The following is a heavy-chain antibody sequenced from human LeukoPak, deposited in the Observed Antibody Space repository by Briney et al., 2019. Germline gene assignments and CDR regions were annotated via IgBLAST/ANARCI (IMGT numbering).Heavy chain of an antibody. J-gene: IGHJ3*02. D-gene: IGHD2-2*01. V-gene: IGHV1-46*01. CDR3: ARGYCSSTSCPKGDAFDI. CDR2: INPSGGST. Sequence: ASVKVSCKASGYTFTSYYMHWVRQAPGQGLEWMGIINPSGGSTTYAQKFQGRVTMTRDTSTSTVYMELSSLRSGDTAVYYCARGYCSSTSCPKGDAFDIWGQGTMVTVSS. CDR1: GYTFTSYY.